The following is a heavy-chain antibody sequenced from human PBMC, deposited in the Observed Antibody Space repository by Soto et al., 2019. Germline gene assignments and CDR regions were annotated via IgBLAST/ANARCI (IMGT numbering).Heavy chain of an antibody. CDR2: ISYDGRNK. Sequence: QVQLVESGGGVVQPGRSLRLSCAASGFTFSSYAMHWVRQAPGKGLEWVAVISYDGRNKYYADSVKGQFTISRDNSKNTLYLHMNSLRPDDTAVYYCARGDSGWYSSYFDYWGQGTLVTISS. CDR1: GFTFSSYA. D-gene: IGHD6-19*01. CDR3: ARGDSGWYSSYFDY. V-gene: IGHV3-30-3*01. J-gene: IGHJ4*02.